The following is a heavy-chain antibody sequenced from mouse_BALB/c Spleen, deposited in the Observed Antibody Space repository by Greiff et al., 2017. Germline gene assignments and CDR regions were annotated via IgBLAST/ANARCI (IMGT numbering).Heavy chain of an antibody. D-gene: IGHD2-1*01. V-gene: IGHV1S135*01. Sequence: EVKLMESGPELMKPGASVKISCKASGYSFTSYYMHWVKQSHGKSLEWIGYIDPFNGGTSYNQKFKGKATLTVDKSSSTAYMHLSSLTSEDSAVYYCAREGLYGNSWFAYWGQGTLVTVSA. CDR3: AREGLYGNSWFAY. CDR1: GYSFTSYY. CDR2: IDPFNGGT. J-gene: IGHJ3*01.